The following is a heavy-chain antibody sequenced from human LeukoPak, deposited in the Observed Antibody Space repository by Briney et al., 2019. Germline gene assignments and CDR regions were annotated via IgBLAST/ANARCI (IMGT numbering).Heavy chain of an antibody. Sequence: GRSLRLSCAASGFTFSSYGMHWVRQAPGKGLEWVAVISYDGSNKYYADSVKGRFTTSRDNSKNTLYLQMNSLRAEDTAVYYCAKDSSGYTDYWGQGTLVTVSS. CDR2: ISYDGSNK. J-gene: IGHJ4*02. V-gene: IGHV3-30*18. D-gene: IGHD3-22*01. CDR3: AKDSSGYTDY. CDR1: GFTFSSYG.